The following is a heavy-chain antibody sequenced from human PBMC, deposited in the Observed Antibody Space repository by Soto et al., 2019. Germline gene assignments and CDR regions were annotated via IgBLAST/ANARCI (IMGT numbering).Heavy chain of an antibody. D-gene: IGHD7-27*01. CDR1: GFTFDDYT. CDR2: ISWDGGST. V-gene: IGHV3-43*01. J-gene: IGHJ3*02. Sequence: GGSLRLSCAASGFTFDDYTMHWVRQAPGKGLEWVSLISWDGGSTYYADSVKGRFTISRDNSKNSLYLQMNSLRTEDTALYYCAKDMTMENWGDACDIWGQGTMVTVS. CDR3: AKDMTMENWGDACDI.